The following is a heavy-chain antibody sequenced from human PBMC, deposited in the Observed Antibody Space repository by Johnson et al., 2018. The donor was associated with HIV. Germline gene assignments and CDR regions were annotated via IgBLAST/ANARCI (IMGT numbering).Heavy chain of an antibody. D-gene: IGHD1-26*01. CDR1: GFTFSNAW. CDR2: ISYDGSNK. J-gene: IGHJ3*02. V-gene: IGHV3-7*03. CDR3: ATFGGGSFHAFDI. Sequence: VQLVESGGGLVKPGGSLRLSCAASGFTFSNAWMSWVRQAPGKGLEWVAVISYDGSNKYYVDSLKGRFTISRDNAKNSLYLQMNSLRAEDTAVYYCATFGGGSFHAFDIWGQGTMVTVSS.